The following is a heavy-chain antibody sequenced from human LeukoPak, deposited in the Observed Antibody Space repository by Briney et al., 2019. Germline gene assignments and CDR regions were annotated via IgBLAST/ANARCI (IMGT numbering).Heavy chain of an antibody. CDR3: AKDARVDIVATFAFDI. J-gene: IGHJ3*02. Sequence: GGSLRLSCAASGFTVSSNYMSWVRQAPGKGLEWVSVIYSGGSTYYADSVKGRFTISRDNSKNTLYLQMNSLRAEDTAVYYCAKDARVDIVATFAFDIWGQGTMVTVSS. D-gene: IGHD5-12*01. CDR1: GFTVSSNY. V-gene: IGHV3-53*01. CDR2: IYSGGST.